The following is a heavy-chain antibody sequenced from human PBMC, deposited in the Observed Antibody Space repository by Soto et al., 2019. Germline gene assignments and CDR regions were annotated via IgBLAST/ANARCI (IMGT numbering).Heavy chain of an antibody. J-gene: IGHJ6*02. Sequence: ASVKVSCKASGYTFTGYYMHWVRQAPGQGLEWMGWINPNSGGTNYAQKFQGWVTMTRDTSISTAYMELSRLRSDDTAVYYCARMVVVPAAIGSHGMDVWGQGTTVTVSS. D-gene: IGHD2-2*01. V-gene: IGHV1-2*04. CDR2: INPNSGGT. CDR1: GYTFTGYY. CDR3: ARMVVVPAAIGSHGMDV.